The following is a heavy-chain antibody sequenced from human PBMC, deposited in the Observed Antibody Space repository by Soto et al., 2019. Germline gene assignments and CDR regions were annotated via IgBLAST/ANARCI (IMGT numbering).Heavy chain of an antibody. Sequence: QITLKESGPTLVKPTQPLTLTCTFSGFSLSTSGVGVGWIRQPPGKALEWLALIYWDDDKRYSPSLKSRLTITKYTSKHQVVLTMRNMDPVDTATYFCVLMFSSTSPLAEYFLQWGQGTLVTVSS. CDR2: IYWDDDK. D-gene: IGHD2-2*01. CDR1: GFSLSTSGVG. CDR3: VLMFSSTSPLAEYFLQ. V-gene: IGHV2-5*02. J-gene: IGHJ1*01.